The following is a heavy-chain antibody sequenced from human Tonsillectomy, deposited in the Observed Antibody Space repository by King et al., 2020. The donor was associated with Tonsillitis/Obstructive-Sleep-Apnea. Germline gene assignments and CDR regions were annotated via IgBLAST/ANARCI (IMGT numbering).Heavy chain of an antibody. Sequence: VQLVESGGGLVQPGGSLRVYCEASGFTFRSYWMNWVRQAPGRGLEWVATIKHDGSEKFYVDSVKGRFTISRDNARNSLYLQMNSLRVEDTAVYYCSRDHIFDYWGQGTLVTVSS. CDR3: SRDHIFDY. CDR2: IKHDGSEK. CDR1: GFTFRSYW. J-gene: IGHJ4*02. V-gene: IGHV3-7*04.